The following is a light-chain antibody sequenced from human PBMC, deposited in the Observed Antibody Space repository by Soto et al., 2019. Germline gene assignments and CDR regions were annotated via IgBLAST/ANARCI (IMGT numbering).Light chain of an antibody. CDR1: SSDVGAYDY. Sequence: QSVLTQPASVSGSPGQSITISCTGTSSDVGAYDYVSWYQQYPGKAPKLMIYDVTDRPSGASDRFFGSKSGNTASLTISGLQAEDEADYYCSSYTSGSTPYVFVTGTKVTVL. V-gene: IGLV2-14*03. J-gene: IGLJ1*01. CDR2: DVT. CDR3: SSYTSGSTPYV.